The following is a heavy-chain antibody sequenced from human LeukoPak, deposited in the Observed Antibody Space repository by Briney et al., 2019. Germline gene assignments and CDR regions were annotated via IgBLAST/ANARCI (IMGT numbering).Heavy chain of an antibody. CDR3: AKDTGMGGWSPEYFQH. Sequence: GGSLRLSCTASGFTFDDFAMHWVRLAPGRGQEWVSVMSWNSYNIGYADSVKGRFTDSRDNVQNSLYLQMNSLRAEDTALYYCAKDTGMGGWSPEYFQHWGQGTLVTVSS. CDR2: MSWNSYNI. J-gene: IGHJ1*01. D-gene: IGHD6-19*01. V-gene: IGHV3-9*01. CDR1: GFTFDDFA.